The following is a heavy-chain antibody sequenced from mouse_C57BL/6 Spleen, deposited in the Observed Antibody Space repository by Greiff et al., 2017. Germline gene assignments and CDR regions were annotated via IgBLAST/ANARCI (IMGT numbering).Heavy chain of an antibody. CDR2: IHPNSGST. J-gene: IGHJ2*01. V-gene: IGHV1-64*01. Sequence: VKLQQPGAELVKPGASVKLSCKASGYAFTSYWMHWVKQRPGQGLEWIGMIHPNSGSTNYNEKFKSKATLTVDKSSSTAYMQLSSLTSEDSAVYYCARRDFFDYWGQGTTLTVSS. CDR3: ARRDFFDY. CDR1: GYAFTSYW.